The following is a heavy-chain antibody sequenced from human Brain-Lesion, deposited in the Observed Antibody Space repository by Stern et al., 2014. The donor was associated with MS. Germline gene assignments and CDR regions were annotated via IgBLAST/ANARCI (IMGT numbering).Heavy chain of an antibody. J-gene: IGHJ3*02. CDR2: IYWDDDK. Sequence: QITLKESGPTLVKPTQTLTLTCTFSGFSLSTSGVGVGWIRQPPGKALEWLALIYWDDDKRYSPSLKNRLTISRDTSKNQVVLTMTNMDPVDTATYYCAQKGYCSGGGCYSLRKDTFDIWGQGTMVTVSS. V-gene: IGHV2-5*02. CDR1: GFSLSTSGVG. CDR3: AQKGYCSGGGCYSLRKDTFDI. D-gene: IGHD2-15*01.